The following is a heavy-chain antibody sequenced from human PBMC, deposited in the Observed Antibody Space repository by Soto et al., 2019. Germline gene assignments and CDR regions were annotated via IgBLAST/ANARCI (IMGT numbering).Heavy chain of an antibody. Sequence: SVKVSCKASGFTFTSSAVQWVRQARGQRLEWIGWIVVGSGNTNYAQKFQERVTITRDMSTSTAYVELSSLRSEDTALYYCAAVWDDSSGYYPRAGYWGQGTLVTVSS. J-gene: IGHJ4*02. CDR3: AAVWDDSSGYYPRAGY. V-gene: IGHV1-58*01. CDR2: IVVGSGNT. CDR1: GFTFTSSA. D-gene: IGHD3-22*01.